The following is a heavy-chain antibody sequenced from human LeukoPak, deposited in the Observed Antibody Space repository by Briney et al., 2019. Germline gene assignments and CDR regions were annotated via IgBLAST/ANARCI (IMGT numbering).Heavy chain of an antibody. V-gene: IGHV3-7*01. CDR2: IKQDGSEK. CDR3: ARGYTGYTYYYYYGMDV. D-gene: IGHD5-18*01. Sequence: PGGSLRLSCAASGFTFSSYWMSWVRQAPGKGLEWVANIKQDGSEKYYVDSVKGRFTISRDNAKNSLYLQMNSPRAEDTAVYYCARGYTGYTYYYYYGMDVWGQGTTVTVSS. J-gene: IGHJ6*02. CDR1: GFTFSSYW.